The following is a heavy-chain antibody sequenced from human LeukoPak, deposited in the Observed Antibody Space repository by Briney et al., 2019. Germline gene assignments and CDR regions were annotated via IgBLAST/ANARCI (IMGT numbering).Heavy chain of an antibody. CDR2: ISGSFIGT. Sequence: GGSLRLSCAASGFTFSSHAMSWVRQAPGKGLEWVSAISGSFIGTYYADSVKGRFTISRDTSKNTLYLQMNSLRSEDTAVYYCARSPYGADTYYDTYYYMDVWGKGTTVTVSS. V-gene: IGHV3-23*01. CDR1: GFTFSSHA. CDR3: ARSPYGADTYYDTYYYMDV. D-gene: IGHD3-10*01. J-gene: IGHJ6*03.